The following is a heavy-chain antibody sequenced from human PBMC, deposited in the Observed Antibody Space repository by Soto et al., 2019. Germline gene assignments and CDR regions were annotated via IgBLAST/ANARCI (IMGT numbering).Heavy chain of an antibody. D-gene: IGHD2-15*01. J-gene: IGHJ3*01. CDR3: ARSYSDAFDL. CDR1: GFTFSDYY. V-gene: IGHV3-11*01. CDR2: ISSSGTGI. Sequence: GGSLRLSCAASGFTFSDYYMTWIRQAPGKGLEWVSYISSSGTGIYYADSMKGRFTISRDNAKKSLYLQMSSLRAEDTAVYYCARSYSDAFDLWGQGTMVTVSS.